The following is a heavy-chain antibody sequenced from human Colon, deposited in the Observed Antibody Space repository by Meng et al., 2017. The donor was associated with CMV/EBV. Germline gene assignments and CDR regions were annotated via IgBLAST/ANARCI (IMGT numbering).Heavy chain of an antibody. Sequence: SETLSLTCTVSGGSVSSGSYYWSWIRQPPGKGLEWIGYIYYSGSTNYNPSLKSRVTISVDTSKNQFSLKLSSVTAADTAVYYCARGRYHLWYFDYWGQGTLVTVSS. V-gene: IGHV4-61*01. D-gene: IGHD2-2*01. CDR3: ARGRYHLWYFDY. CDR1: GGSVSSGSYY. CDR2: IYYSGST. J-gene: IGHJ4*02.